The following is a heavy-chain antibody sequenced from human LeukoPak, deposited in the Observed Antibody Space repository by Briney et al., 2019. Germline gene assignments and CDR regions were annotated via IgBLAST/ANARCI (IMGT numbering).Heavy chain of an antibody. V-gene: IGHV4-39*01. Sequence: SETLSLTCTVSGGSISSSSYYWGWIRQPPGKGLEWIGSIYYSGSTYYNPSLKTRVTISVDTSKNQFSLKLSSVTAADTAVYYCARLWVVVVPAATFDAFDIWGQGTMVTVSS. D-gene: IGHD2-2*01. J-gene: IGHJ3*02. CDR2: IYYSGST. CDR1: GGSISSSSYY. CDR3: ARLWVVVVPAATFDAFDI.